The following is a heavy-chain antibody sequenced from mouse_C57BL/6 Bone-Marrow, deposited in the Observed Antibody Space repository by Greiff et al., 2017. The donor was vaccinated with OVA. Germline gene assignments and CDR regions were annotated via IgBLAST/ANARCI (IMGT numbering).Heavy chain of an antibody. CDR2: IDPEDGET. Sequence: EVQLQQSGAELVKPGASVKLSCTASGFNIKDYYMHWVKQRTEQGLEWIGRIDPEDGETKYAPKFPGKATITADTSSNTAYLQLSSLTSEDTAVYYCARDYGPDVWGTGTTVTVSS. CDR1: GFNIKDYY. CDR3: ARDYGPDV. V-gene: IGHV14-2*01. D-gene: IGHD1-1*02. J-gene: IGHJ1*03.